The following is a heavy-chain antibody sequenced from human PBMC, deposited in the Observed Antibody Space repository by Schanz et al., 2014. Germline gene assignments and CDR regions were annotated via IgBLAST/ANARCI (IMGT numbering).Heavy chain of an antibody. CDR2: IIPILGIA. Sequence: VQSVHSGTEVQKLGASMKVSCKASGGTFSSFGINWVRQAPGQGLEWMGRIIPILGIANYAQKFQGRVTITADKSTFTAYMDVSSLRSEDTAVYYCASSGAGYSSSWDFDYWGQGTLVTVSS. CDR1: GGTFSSFG. D-gene: IGHD6-13*01. V-gene: IGHV1-69*09. J-gene: IGHJ4*02. CDR3: ASSGAGYSSSWDFDY.